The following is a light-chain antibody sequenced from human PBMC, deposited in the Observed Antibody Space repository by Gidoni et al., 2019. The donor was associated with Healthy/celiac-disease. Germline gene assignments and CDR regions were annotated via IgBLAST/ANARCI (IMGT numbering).Light chain of an antibody. J-gene: IGKJ1*01. CDR1: QSVLYSSNNKNY. CDR2: WAS. V-gene: IGKV4-1*01. Sequence: DIVMTQSSDSPAWALGERATINCKSSQSVLYSSNNKNYLAWYQQKPGQPPKLLIYWASTRESGVPDRFSGSGSGTDFTLTISSLQAEDVAVYYCQQYYSTPPTFGQGTKVEIK. CDR3: QQYYSTPPT.